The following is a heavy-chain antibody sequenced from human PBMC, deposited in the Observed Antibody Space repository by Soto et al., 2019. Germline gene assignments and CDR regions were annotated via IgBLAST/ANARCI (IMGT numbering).Heavy chain of an antibody. CDR3: ARDPPTRNLRYFDWPL. CDR2: IWYDGSNK. Sequence: PGGSLRLSCAASGFTFSSYGMHWVRQAPGKGLEWVAVIWYDGSNKYYADSVKGRFTISRDNSKNTLYLQMNSLRAEDTAVYYCARDPPTRNLRYFDWPLWGQGTLVTVSS. V-gene: IGHV3-33*01. J-gene: IGHJ4*02. CDR1: GFTFSSYG. D-gene: IGHD3-9*01.